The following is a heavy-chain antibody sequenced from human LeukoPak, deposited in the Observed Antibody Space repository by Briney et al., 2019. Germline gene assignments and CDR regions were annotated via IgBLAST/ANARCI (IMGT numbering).Heavy chain of an antibody. CDR3: AIGLGADYGGNSGVGGMDV. CDR2: INPIFGIA. D-gene: IGHD4-23*01. Sequence: SGKVSCKGSGGTFIRYVISGVGQAPGQGGEGRGGINPIFGIANYAQKFQVRFTITADKSTSTAYMELSSLRSEDTAVYYCAIGLGADYGGNSGVGGMDVWGQGTTVTVSS. CDR1: GGTFIRYV. J-gene: IGHJ6*02. V-gene: IGHV1-69*17.